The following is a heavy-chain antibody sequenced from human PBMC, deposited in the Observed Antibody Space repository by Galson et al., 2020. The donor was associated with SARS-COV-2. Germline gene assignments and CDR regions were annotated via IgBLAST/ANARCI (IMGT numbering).Heavy chain of an antibody. CDR3: ARELAPYYGMDV. V-gene: IGHV3-30*04. Sequence: GESLKISCAASGFTFSSYAMHWVRQVPGKGLEWVAVISYDGSNKYYADSVKGRFTISRDNSKNTLYLQMNSLRAEDTAVYYCARELAPYYGMDVWGQGTTVTVSS. J-gene: IGHJ6*02. CDR1: GFTFSSYA. CDR2: ISYDGSNK.